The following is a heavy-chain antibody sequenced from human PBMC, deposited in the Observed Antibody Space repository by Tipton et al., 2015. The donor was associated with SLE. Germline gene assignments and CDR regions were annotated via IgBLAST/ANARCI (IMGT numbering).Heavy chain of an antibody. CDR2: INHSGST. V-gene: IGHV4-34*01. D-gene: IGHD6-6*01. CDR3: ARRSSIDY. Sequence: TLSLTCAVYGGSFIGYYWSWIRQPPGKGLEWIGEINHSGSTNYNPSLKSRVTISVDTSKNQFSLKLSSVTAADTAVYYCARRSSIDYWGQGKLVTVSS. CDR1: GGSFIGYY. J-gene: IGHJ4*02.